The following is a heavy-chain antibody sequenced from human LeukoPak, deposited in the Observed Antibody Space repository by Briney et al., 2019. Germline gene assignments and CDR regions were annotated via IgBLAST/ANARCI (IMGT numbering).Heavy chain of an antibody. D-gene: IGHD4-17*01. Sequence: ASVKVSCKASGYTFTGYYMHWVRQAPGQGLEWMGWINPNSGGTNYAQEFQGRVTMTRDTSISTAYMELSRLRSDDTAAYYCARDLTGLRWFDPWGQGTLVTVSS. V-gene: IGHV1-2*02. J-gene: IGHJ5*02. CDR1: GYTFTGYY. CDR2: INPNSGGT. CDR3: ARDLTGLRWFDP.